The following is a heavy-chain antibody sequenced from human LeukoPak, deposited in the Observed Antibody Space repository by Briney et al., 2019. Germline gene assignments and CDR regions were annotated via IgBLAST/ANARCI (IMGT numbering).Heavy chain of an antibody. CDR3: ARGRLTGTDLS. D-gene: IGHD1-20*01. CDR2: IKEDGSEK. V-gene: IGHV3-7*01. CDR1: GFTFSSYW. J-gene: IGHJ3*01. Sequence: GGSLRLSCAASGFTFSSYWMSWIRQAPGKGLEWVANIKEDGSEKYYVDSVRGRFTISRDNAKNSLSLQMNSLRAEDTAVYYCARGRLTGTDLSWGQGTMVTVSS.